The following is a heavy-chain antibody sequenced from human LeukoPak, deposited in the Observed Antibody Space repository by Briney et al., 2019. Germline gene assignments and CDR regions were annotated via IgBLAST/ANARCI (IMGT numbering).Heavy chain of an antibody. CDR1: GFTFSSYE. D-gene: IGHD3-22*01. Sequence: GGSLRLSCAASGFTFSSYEMNWVRQAPGKGLEWVSYISSSGSTIYYADSVKGRFTISRDNAKNSLYLQMNSLRAEDTAVYYCARDLKDYYDSSGYRYYYYCYGMDVWGQGTTVTVSS. V-gene: IGHV3-48*03. CDR2: ISSSGSTI. J-gene: IGHJ6*02. CDR3: ARDLKDYYDSSGYRYYYYCYGMDV.